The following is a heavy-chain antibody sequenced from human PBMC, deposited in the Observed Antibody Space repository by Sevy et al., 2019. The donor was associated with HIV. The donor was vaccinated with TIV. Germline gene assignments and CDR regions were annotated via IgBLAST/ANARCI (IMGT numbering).Heavy chain of an antibody. D-gene: IGHD2-8*01. CDR2: ILYGGST. CDR3: ARLVSGDNWFDP. Sequence: SETLSLTCTVTGDSMNTYYWAWIRQPPGKSLEWVGYILYGGSTEYSPSLKRRVTMALDKSKNEVYLRLRSVTAADTAVYYCARLVSGDNWFDPWGQGRLVTVSS. CDR1: GDSMNTYY. V-gene: IGHV4-59*01. J-gene: IGHJ5*02.